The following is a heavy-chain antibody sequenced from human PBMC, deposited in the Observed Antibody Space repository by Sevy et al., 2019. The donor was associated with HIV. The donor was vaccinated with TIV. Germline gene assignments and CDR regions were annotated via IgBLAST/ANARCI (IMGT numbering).Heavy chain of an antibody. Sequence: GGSLRLSCTASGFYFGIHWVRQAPGKGLEWVALIWYDGINKDYADSVKGRFTISRDNSKNTVFLQMNSLRAEDTGMYYCARWGKSSGIDYWGQGTLVTVSS. V-gene: IGHV3-33*01. CDR3: ARWGKSSGIDY. CDR1: GFYFG. D-gene: IGHD3-22*01. CDR2: IWYDGINK. J-gene: IGHJ4*02.